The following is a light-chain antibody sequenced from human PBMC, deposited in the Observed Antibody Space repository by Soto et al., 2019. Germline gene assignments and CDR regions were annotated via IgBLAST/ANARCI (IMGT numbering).Light chain of an antibody. J-gene: IGKJ2*01. V-gene: IGKV3-20*01. CDR3: QQYSNSPPYT. CDR2: GAS. Sequence: EIVLTQSPGTLSLSPGERATLSCRASQSVSSRYLAWYQHKPGQAPRLLIYGASSRATDFQDRFSGSGSGTDFTLTISRLEPEDFAVYYCQQYSNSPPYTFGQGTKLEIK. CDR1: QSVSSRY.